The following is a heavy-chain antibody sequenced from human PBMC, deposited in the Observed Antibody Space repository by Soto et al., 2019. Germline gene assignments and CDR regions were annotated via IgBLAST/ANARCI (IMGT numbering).Heavy chain of an antibody. Sequence: LRLSCAASGFTFSSYAMSWVRQAPGKGLEWVSAISGSGGSTYYADSVKGRFTISRDNSKNTLYLQMNSLRAEDTAVYYCAKDVHVLRFLEWLLGPFDYWGQGTLVTVSS. CDR2: ISGSGGST. CDR3: AKDVHVLRFLEWLLGPFDY. CDR1: GFTFSSYA. V-gene: IGHV3-23*01. J-gene: IGHJ4*02. D-gene: IGHD3-3*01.